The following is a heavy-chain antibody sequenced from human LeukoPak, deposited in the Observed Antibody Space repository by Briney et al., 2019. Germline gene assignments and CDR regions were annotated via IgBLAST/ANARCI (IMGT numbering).Heavy chain of an antibody. J-gene: IGHJ3*02. D-gene: IGHD3-3*01. CDR3: ARHGGITVFGEAQPGGAFDI. V-gene: IGHV1-69*05. Sequence: KVSCKASGGTFTSYAISWVRQAPGQGLEWMGGIIPTFGTANYAQRLQGRVTITTGESTSTAYMQLSSLRSEDSAVYYCARHGGITVFGEAQPGGAFDIWGQGTMVTVSS. CDR2: IIPTFGTA. CDR1: GGTFTSYA.